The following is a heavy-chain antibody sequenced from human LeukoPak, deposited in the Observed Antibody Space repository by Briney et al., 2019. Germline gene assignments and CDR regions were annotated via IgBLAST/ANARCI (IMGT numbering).Heavy chain of an antibody. V-gene: IGHV3-74*01. CDR3: ARGGWYKSGLDY. D-gene: IGHD6-19*01. J-gene: IGHJ4*02. Sequence: GGSLRLSCAASGFTFSSYWMHWVRQAPGKGLGWFSRINSDGSSTSYAAPVKGRFTISRDNAKNTLYLQMNSLRAEDTAVYYCARGGWYKSGLDYWGQGTLVTVSS. CDR1: GFTFSSYW. CDR2: INSDGSST.